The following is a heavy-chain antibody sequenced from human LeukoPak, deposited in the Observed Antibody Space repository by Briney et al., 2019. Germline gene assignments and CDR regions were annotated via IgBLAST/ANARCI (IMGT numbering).Heavy chain of an antibody. Sequence: PSETLSLTCTVSGGSISSSSYYWGWIRQPPGKGLEWIGSIYYTGSPYYNPSLKSRVTISVDTSKNQFSLKLSSMTAADTAVYYCARVGSGYYLVDYWGQGTLVTVSS. V-gene: IGHV4-39*07. J-gene: IGHJ4*02. CDR1: GGSISSSSYY. CDR2: IYYTGSP. D-gene: IGHD3-3*01. CDR3: ARVGSGYYLVDY.